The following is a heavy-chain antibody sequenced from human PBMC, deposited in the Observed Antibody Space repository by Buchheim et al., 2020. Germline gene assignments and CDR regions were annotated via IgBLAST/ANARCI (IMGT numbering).Heavy chain of an antibody. D-gene: IGHD4-17*01. V-gene: IGHV4-31*03. J-gene: IGHJ4*02. Sequence: QVQLQESGPGLVKPSQTLSLTCTVSGGSISSGGYYWSWIRRHPGKGLEWIGYIYYSGSTYYNPSLKSRVTISVDTSKNQFSLKLSAVTAADTAVYYCARGDDYGEVPSLFDFWGQGTL. CDR2: IYYSGST. CDR1: GGSISSGGYY. CDR3: ARGDDYGEVPSLFDF.